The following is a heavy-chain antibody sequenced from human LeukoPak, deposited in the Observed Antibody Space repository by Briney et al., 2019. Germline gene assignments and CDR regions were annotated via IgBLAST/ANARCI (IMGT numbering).Heavy chain of an antibody. V-gene: IGHV1-2*02. Sequence: ASVKVSCKASGGTFSSYAISWVRQAPGQGLEWMGWINPNSGGANYAQKFQGRVTMTRDTSISTAYMELSRLRSDDTAVYYCARVPIRRHYESTGYYYEDPWGQGTLVTVSS. CDR3: ARVPIRRHYESTGYYYEDP. CDR1: GGTFSSYA. CDR2: INPNSGGA. D-gene: IGHD3-22*01. J-gene: IGHJ5*02.